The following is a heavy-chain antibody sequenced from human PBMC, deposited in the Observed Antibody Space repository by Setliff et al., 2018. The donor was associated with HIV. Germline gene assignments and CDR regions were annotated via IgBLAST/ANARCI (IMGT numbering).Heavy chain of an antibody. D-gene: IGHD6-13*01. V-gene: IGHV3-49*04. CDR1: GFTSGDFA. Sequence: GSLRLSCTASGFTSGDFAINWVRQAPGKGLEWVGFIRSKAFGGTAEYAASVKGRFTISRDDSKSIAYLQMNSLKTEDTAVYYCTRVWYSSSWYCWFDPWGQGTLVTVSS. CDR3: TRVWYSSSWYCWFDP. CDR2: IRSKAFGGTA. J-gene: IGHJ5*02.